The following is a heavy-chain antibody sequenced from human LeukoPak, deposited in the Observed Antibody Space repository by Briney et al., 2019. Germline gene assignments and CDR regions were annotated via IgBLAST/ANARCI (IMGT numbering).Heavy chain of an antibody. V-gene: IGHV3-23*01. D-gene: IGHD6-19*01. CDR1: GFSFNNYA. CDR2: IGGSGRST. Sequence: GGSLRLSCVGSGFSFNNYAMSWVRQALGKGLAWVAAIGGSGRSTYDADSVRGRFTVSRDNSKNTLYLQMNNLRVEGTAVYFCAKEATARKWLVWGNFDHWGQGTQVTVS. CDR3: AKEATARKWLVWGNFDH. J-gene: IGHJ4*02.